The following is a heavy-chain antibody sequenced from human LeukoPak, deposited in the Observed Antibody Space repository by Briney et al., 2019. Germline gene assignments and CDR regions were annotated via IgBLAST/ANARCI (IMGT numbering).Heavy chain of an antibody. J-gene: IGHJ4*02. D-gene: IGHD6-13*01. CDR3: ASSATGSLAAGPYY. V-gene: IGHV3-7*01. CDR2: INQDGSEK. CDR1: QFSFSRYW. Sequence: GGSPRLSCAAPQFSFSRYWMSWVRQAPGKGLEWVANINQDGSEKHYVDSVKGRFTISRDNAKNSLYLQMNSLRAEDTAVYYCASSATGSLAAGPYYWGQGTLVTVSS.